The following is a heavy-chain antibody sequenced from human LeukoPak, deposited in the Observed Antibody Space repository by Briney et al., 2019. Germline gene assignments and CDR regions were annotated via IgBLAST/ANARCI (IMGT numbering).Heavy chain of an antibody. CDR3: ARDKDFTIDY. CDR2: MRTDGSVP. CDR1: GFTFSYYM. J-gene: IGHJ4*02. D-gene: IGHD3-10*01. Sequence: HSEGSLRLFCEVSGFTFSYYMMTWVRQAPGEGLEWVANMRTDGSVPSCVDSVKGRFTISRDNAKSSLYLQMNNLRVEDTAVYYCARDKDFTIDYWGQGTLVTVSS. V-gene: IGHV3-7*01.